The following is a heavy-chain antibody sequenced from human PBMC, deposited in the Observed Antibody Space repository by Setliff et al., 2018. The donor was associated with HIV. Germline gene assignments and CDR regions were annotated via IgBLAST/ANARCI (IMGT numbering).Heavy chain of an antibody. D-gene: IGHD6-6*01. CDR2: INRSGSA. CDR3: ARAQIAAPRPYEY. V-gene: IGHV4-34*01. J-gene: IGHJ4*02. CDR1: GGSFSGHS. Sequence: PSETLSLTCAVYGGSFSGHSWTWIRQPPGKGLEWIGEINRSGSANYNRSLKSRVTMSVDTSKRQFSLKLDSVTAADTAIYYCARAQIAAPRPYEYWGQGTLVTVSS.